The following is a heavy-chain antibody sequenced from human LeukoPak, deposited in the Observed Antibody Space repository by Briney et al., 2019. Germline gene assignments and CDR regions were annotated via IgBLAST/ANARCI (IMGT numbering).Heavy chain of an antibody. D-gene: IGHD3-22*01. CDR2: IYYSGST. CDR1: GGSISSYY. CDR3: ARAVVYYDSSGYYLFDY. V-gene: IGHV4-59*08. Sequence: SETLSLTCTVSGGSISSYYWSWIRQPPGKGLEWIGYIYYSGSTNYNPSLKSRVTISVDTSKNQFSLKLSSVTAADTAVYYCARAVVYYDSSGYYLFDYWGQGTLVTVSS. J-gene: IGHJ4*02.